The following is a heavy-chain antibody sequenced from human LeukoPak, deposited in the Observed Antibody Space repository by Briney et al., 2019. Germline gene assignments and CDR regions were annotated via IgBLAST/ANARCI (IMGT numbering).Heavy chain of an antibody. J-gene: IGHJ4*02. CDR2: IYHSGST. V-gene: IGHV4-4*02. Sequence: KPSETLSLTCAVSGGSISSSNWWSWVRQPPGKGLEWIGEIYHSGSTNYNPSLKSRVTISVDKSKNQFSLKLSSVTAADTAVYYCARHGGTRITVIQVYYFDYWGQGTLVTVSS. CDR3: ARHGGTRITVIQVYYFDY. D-gene: IGHD1-14*01. CDR1: GGSISSSNW.